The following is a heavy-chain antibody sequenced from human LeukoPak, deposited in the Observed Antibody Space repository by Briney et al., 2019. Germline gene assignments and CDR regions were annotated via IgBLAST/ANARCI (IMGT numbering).Heavy chain of an antibody. D-gene: IGHD3-22*01. CDR1: GGFISSYY. V-gene: IGHV4-4*07. CDR3: ANYNYESSGYSYFGN. J-gene: IGHJ4*02. CDR2: IYSSGSA. Sequence: SEPLSLTCSVAGGFISSYYGSWSRQSAGKGLEWIGRIYSSGSANYNPSLKSRVTMSVDTSKNQFSLRLSSVTAADTAVYYCANYNYESSGYSYFGNWGQGIVVIVSS.